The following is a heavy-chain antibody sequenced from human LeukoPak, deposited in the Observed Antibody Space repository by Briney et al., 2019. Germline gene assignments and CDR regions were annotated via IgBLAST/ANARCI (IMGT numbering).Heavy chain of an antibody. J-gene: IGHJ5*02. V-gene: IGHV1-2*02. CDR3: ARGITLIRGLIITWFDP. D-gene: IGHD3-10*01. CDR1: GYTFTGYY. Sequence: GASVKVSCKASGYTFTGYYMHWVRQAPGQGLEWMGWINPNSGGTNYAQKFQGRVTMTRDTSISTAYMELSRLRSDDTAVYYCARGITLIRGLIITWFDPWGPGTLVAVSS. CDR2: INPNSGGT.